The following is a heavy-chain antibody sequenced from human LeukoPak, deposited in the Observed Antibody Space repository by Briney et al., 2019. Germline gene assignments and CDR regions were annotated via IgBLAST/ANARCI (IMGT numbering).Heavy chain of an antibody. CDR2: INPNSGDT. Sequence: ASVTVSCKASGYTFTGYYMHWVRQAPGQGLEWMGWINPNSGDTNYAQKFQGRVTMTRDTSISTAYMELSRLRSDDTAVYYCARDAGVVVAAFDYWGQGTLVTVSS. V-gene: IGHV1-2*02. D-gene: IGHD2-15*01. J-gene: IGHJ4*02. CDR1: GYTFTGYY. CDR3: ARDAGVVVAAFDY.